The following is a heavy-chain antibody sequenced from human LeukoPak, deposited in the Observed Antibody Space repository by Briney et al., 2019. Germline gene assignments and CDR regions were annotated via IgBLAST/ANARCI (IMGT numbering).Heavy chain of an antibody. CDR3: ARARRWLQLDFDY. J-gene: IGHJ4*02. CDR1: EFPFSSYA. CDR2: ISYDGINK. Sequence: GGSLRLSCAASEFPFSSYAMHWVRQAPGKGLEWVSVISYDGINKYYTDSVKGRFTISRDNSKNTLYLQMNSLRAEDTAVYYCARARRWLQLDFDYWGQGTLATVSS. V-gene: IGHV3-30-3*01. D-gene: IGHD5-24*01.